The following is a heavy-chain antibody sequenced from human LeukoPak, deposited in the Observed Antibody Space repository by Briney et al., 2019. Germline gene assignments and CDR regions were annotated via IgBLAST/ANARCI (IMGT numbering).Heavy chain of an antibody. V-gene: IGHV1-2*02. Sequence: ASVKVSCKAAGYSFTDYYIHWLRQAPGQGLEWVAWINPDSGDTNYAQKFQDRVTMTRDTSINTVYMELSWLRSDDTAPYYCARPKVGSDWYFDLWGRGTLVTVSS. D-gene: IGHD1-26*01. J-gene: IGHJ2*01. CDR3: ARPKVGSDWYFDL. CDR1: GYSFTDYY. CDR2: INPDSGDT.